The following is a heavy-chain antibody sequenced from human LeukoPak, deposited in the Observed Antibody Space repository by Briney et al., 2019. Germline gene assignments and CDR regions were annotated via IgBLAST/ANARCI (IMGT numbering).Heavy chain of an antibody. CDR3: ARVGCSGGSCYLYDAFDI. CDR1: GYTFTSYD. D-gene: IGHD2-15*01. J-gene: IGHJ3*02. V-gene: IGHV1-8*01. CDR2: MNPNGGNT. Sequence: ASVKVSCKASGYTFTSYDINWVRQATGQGLEWMGWMNPNGGNTGYAQKFQGRVTMTRNTSISTAYMELSSLRSEDTAVYYCARVGCSGGSCYLYDAFDIWGQGTMVTVSS.